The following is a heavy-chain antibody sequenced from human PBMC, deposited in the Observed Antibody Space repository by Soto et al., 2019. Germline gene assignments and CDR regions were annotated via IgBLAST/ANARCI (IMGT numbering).Heavy chain of an antibody. CDR1: GGSITSNW. V-gene: IGHV4-4*02. D-gene: IGHD2-2*01. Sequence: QVQLQESGPGLVNPSGTLSLPCAVSGGSITSNWWSWVRQPPGKGLEWIGEIHHSGSFNYNPSLRSRVTIPIDKSKTQLSLNLTSVTAADTDVHYCVRNACYRFDPWGQGTLVTVSS. CDR2: IHHSGSF. CDR3: VRNACYRFDP. J-gene: IGHJ5*02.